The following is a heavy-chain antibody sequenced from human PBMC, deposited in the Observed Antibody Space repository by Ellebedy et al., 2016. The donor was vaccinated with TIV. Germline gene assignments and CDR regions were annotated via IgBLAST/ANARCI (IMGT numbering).Heavy chain of an antibody. Sequence: SVKVSXXASAGTFSSYAISWVRQAPGQGLEWMGRIIPILGIANYAQKFQGRVTITADKSTSTAYMELSSLRSEDTAVYYCARGYGYNWNDLDAFDIWGQGTMVTVSS. J-gene: IGHJ3*02. CDR2: IIPILGIA. CDR3: ARGYGYNWNDLDAFDI. V-gene: IGHV1-69*04. CDR1: AGTFSSYA. D-gene: IGHD1-1*01.